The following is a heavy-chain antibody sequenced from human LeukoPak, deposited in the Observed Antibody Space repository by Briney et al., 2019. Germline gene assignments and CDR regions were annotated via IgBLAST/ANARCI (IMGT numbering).Heavy chain of an antibody. D-gene: IGHD6-13*01. V-gene: IGHV1-18*01. CDR1: GHTFTSYG. Sequence: ASVKVSCKASGHTFTSYGISWVRQAPGQGLEWMGWISAYNGNTNYAQKLQSRVTMTTDTSTSTAYMELRSLRSDDTAVYYCARDIAAAGADYWGQGTLVTVSS. CDR2: ISAYNGNT. CDR3: ARDIAAAGADY. J-gene: IGHJ4*02.